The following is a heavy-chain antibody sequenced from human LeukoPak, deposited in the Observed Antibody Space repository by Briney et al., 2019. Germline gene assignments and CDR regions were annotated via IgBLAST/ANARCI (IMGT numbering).Heavy chain of an antibody. J-gene: IGHJ6*02. CDR1: GYTFTSYG. CDR2: ISAYNGNT. V-gene: IGHV1-18*01. Sequence: ASVKVSCKASGYTFTSYGISWVRQAPGQGLEWMGWISAYNGNTNYAQKLQGRVTMTTDTSTSTAYMELWSLRSDDTAVYYCARVPARPSGVGLRIYYCGMDVWGQGTTVTVSS. D-gene: IGHD7-27*01. CDR3: ARVPARPSGVGLRIYYCGMDV.